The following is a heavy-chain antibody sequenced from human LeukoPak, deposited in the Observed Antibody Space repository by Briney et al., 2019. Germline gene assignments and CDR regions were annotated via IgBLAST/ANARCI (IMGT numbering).Heavy chain of an antibody. V-gene: IGHV3-21*01. J-gene: IGHJ6*02. CDR3: ARDHGYSSGWYGNGMDV. D-gene: IGHD6-19*01. Sequence: PGGSLRLSCAASGFTFSSYSMNWVRQAPGKGLEWVSSISSSSSYIYYADSVKGRFTISRDNAKNSLYLQMNSLRAEDTAVYYCARDHGYSSGWYGNGMDVWGQGTTVTVSS. CDR2: ISSSSSYI. CDR1: GFTFSSYS.